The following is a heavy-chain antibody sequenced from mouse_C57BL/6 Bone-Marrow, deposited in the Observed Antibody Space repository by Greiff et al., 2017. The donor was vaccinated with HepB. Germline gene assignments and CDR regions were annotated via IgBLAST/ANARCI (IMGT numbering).Heavy chain of an antibody. D-gene: IGHD2-3*01. Sequence: QVQLQHSGAELVKPGASVKISCKASGYAFSSYWMNWVKQRPGKGLEWIGQIYTGDGDTNYNGKFTGKATLTADKSSSTTYMQLSGLTSEDSAVYFCARGRRWLLLAYWGQGTMVTVSA. V-gene: IGHV1-80*01. CDR3: ARGRRWLLLAY. CDR2: IYTGDGDT. CDR1: GYAFSSYW. J-gene: IGHJ3*01.